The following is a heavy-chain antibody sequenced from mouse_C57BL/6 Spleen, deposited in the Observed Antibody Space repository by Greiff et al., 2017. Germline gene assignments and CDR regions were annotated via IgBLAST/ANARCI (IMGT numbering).Heavy chain of an antibody. V-gene: IGHV1-64*01. J-gene: IGHJ4*01. D-gene: IGHD1-1*01. CDR3: ARWGMTTVVDYYAMDY. Sequence: QVQLQQPGAELVKPGASVKLSCKASGYTFTSYWMHWVKQRPGQGLEWIGMIHPNSGSTNYNEKFKSKATLTVDKSSSTAYMQLSSLTSEASAVYYGARWGMTTVVDYYAMDYWGQGTSVTVSS. CDR2: IHPNSGST. CDR1: GYTFTSYW.